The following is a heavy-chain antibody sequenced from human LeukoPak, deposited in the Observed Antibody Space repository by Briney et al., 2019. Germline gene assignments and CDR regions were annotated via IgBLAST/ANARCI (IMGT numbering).Heavy chain of an antibody. V-gene: IGHV1-8*01. D-gene: IGHD7-27*01. CDR2: MNPNSGTV. CDR3: TRGASDYWGENYFDY. CDR1: GYSFTNYD. Sequence: ASAKVSCKASGYSFTNYDINWVRQATGHGLEWMGWMNPNSGTVGYAQKFQGRVTMTRNASISAAYMELSSLTSEDAAVYYCTRGASDYWGENYFDYWGQGSLVTVSS. J-gene: IGHJ4*02.